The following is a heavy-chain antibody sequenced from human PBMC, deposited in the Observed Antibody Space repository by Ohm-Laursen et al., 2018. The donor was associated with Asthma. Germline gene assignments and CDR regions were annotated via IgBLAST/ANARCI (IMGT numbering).Heavy chain of an antibody. D-gene: IGHD1-26*01. J-gene: IGHJ4*02. V-gene: IGHV1-2*06. CDR1: GYTFTGYD. Sequence: GSSVKVSCKVSGYTFTGYDLHWVRQAPGQGLEWMGRINPNSGATNYAQKFQERVTITRDMSTSTAYMELSSLRSEDTAVYYCAADGGGIVGATTQFDYWGQGTLVTVSS. CDR2: INPNSGAT. CDR3: AADGGGIVGATTQFDY.